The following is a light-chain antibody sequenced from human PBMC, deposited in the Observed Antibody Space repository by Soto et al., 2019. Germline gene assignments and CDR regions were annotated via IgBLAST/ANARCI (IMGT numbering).Light chain of an antibody. Sequence: EIVLTQSPGTLSLSPGERATLSCRASQSVSSSYLAWYQQKPGQAPRLLIYGASSRATGIPDRFSGSGSGTDFTLTISRLEPEDFAVYYSQQYGSSPTFGGGTKVEIK. J-gene: IGKJ4*01. CDR3: QQYGSSPT. CDR1: QSVSSSY. V-gene: IGKV3-20*01. CDR2: GAS.